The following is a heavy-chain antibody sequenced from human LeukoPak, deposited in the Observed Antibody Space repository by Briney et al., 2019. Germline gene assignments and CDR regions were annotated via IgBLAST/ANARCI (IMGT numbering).Heavy chain of an antibody. J-gene: IGHJ4*02. CDR1: GFSFSSYG. Sequence: PGGSLRLSCAASGFSFSSYGMHWVRQPPGKGLEWVSFIRFDGSDKYYADSVKGRFTISRDNSRNTLYLQMNSLRAEDTAVYYCAKTYGSSGFFDSFHYWGQGTLVTVSS. V-gene: IGHV3-30*02. CDR3: AKTYGSSGFFDSFHY. D-gene: IGHD3-22*01. CDR2: IRFDGSDK.